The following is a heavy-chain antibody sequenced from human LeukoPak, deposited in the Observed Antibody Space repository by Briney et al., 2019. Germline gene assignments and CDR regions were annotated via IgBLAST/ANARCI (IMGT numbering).Heavy chain of an antibody. Sequence: GRSLRLSCAASGFTFDDYAMHWVRQAPGKGLEWVSGISWNSGSIGYADSVKGRFTISRDNAKNSLYLQMNSLRAEDTAVYYCAKDLYYYGSGSSFDYWGQGTLVTVSS. CDR2: ISWNSGSI. V-gene: IGHV3-9*01. CDR3: AKDLYYYGSGSSFDY. J-gene: IGHJ4*02. D-gene: IGHD3-10*01. CDR1: GFTFDDYA.